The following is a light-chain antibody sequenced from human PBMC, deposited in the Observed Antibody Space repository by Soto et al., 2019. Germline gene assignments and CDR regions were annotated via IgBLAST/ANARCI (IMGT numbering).Light chain of an antibody. Sequence: QSVLTQPHSASGTPGQRVTLSCSGSSSNIGTSSVHWFQQLPGTAPKLPISTTNQRPSGVPERFSGSKSGTSASLAISGLQSEDEADYYCAEWDDSLNGDVFGTGTKVTFL. J-gene: IGLJ1*01. CDR3: AEWDDSLNGDV. CDR2: TTN. V-gene: IGLV1-44*01. CDR1: SSNIGTSS.